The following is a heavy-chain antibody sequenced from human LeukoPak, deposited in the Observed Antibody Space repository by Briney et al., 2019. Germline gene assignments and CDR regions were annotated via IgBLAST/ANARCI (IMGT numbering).Heavy chain of an antibody. CDR1: GGTFTSYA. CDR2: IIPIFGTA. D-gene: IGHD4-17*01. V-gene: IGHV1-69*05. Sequence: ASVKVSCKASGGTFTSYAISWVRQAPGQGLEWMGRIIPIFGTANYAQKFQGRVTITTDESTSTAYMELSSLRSEDTAVYYCARDQNPTVTTWDYYMDVWGKGTTVTVSS. CDR3: ARDQNPTVTTWDYYMDV. J-gene: IGHJ6*03.